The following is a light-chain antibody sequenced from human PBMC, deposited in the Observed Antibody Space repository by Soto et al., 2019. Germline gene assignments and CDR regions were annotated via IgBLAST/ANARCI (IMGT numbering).Light chain of an antibody. CDR1: SGHSTNA. Sequence: QLVLTQSPSASASLGASVKFTCTLSSGHSTNAVAWHQQRPEKGPRYLMKVNSDGSHNKGDGIPDRFSGSSSGAERYLTISSLQSEDEADYYCQTWGWGSVVFGGGTQLTVL. CDR3: QTWGWGSVV. CDR2: VNSDGSH. J-gene: IGLJ3*02. V-gene: IGLV4-69*01.